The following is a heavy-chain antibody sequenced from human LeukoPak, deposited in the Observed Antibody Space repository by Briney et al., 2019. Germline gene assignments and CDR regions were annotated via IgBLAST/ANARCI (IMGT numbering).Heavy chain of an antibody. D-gene: IGHD3-9*01. Sequence: GGSLRLSCAASEFSVGSNYITWVRQAPGKGLEWVAAISGSGGSTYYADSVKGRFTISRDNSKNTLYLQMNSLRAEDTAVYYCAKGTPDILTGYYLFDYWGQGTLVTVSS. CDR3: AKGTPDILTGYYLFDY. J-gene: IGHJ4*02. CDR1: EFSVGSNY. V-gene: IGHV3-23*01. CDR2: ISGSGGST.